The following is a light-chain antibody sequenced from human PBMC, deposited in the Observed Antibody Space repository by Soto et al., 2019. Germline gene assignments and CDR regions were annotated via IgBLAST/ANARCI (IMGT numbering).Light chain of an antibody. CDR1: QSISRN. CDR2: GAS. J-gene: IGKJ1*01. V-gene: IGKV3-15*01. CDR3: QQYNSYTWT. Sequence: EIVMTQSPATLSVSPGERATLSCRAGQSISRNLAWYQQKPGQAPRLLIYGASTRATGIPARFSGSGSGTEFTLTISSLQPDDFATYYCQQYNSYTWTFGQGTKVDIK.